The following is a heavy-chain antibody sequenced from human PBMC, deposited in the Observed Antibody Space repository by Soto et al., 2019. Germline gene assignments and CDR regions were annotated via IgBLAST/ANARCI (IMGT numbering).Heavy chain of an antibody. CDR2: IDPGDSET. V-gene: IGHV5-10-1*01. CDR3: ASHHGSGWYDFYA. CDR1: GYYFPSFW. D-gene: IGHD6-19*01. Sequence: PWESLKISCKGSGYYFPSFWISWVRQKPGQGLQWLGSIDPGDSETKYSPSFQGRVTISADKSLSTVSLQWSSLKASDTAKYFCASHHGSGWYDFYAWGQGTLVTVSS. J-gene: IGHJ5*02.